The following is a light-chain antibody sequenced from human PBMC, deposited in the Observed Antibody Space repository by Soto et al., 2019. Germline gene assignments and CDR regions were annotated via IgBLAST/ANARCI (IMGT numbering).Light chain of an antibody. Sequence: IVMTQSPATLSVSPGERATLSCRASQRVSSHLAWYQQKPGQAPRLLIYGASIRATGIPPWFSGSGSGTEFTLTISSLQSEDFAVYYWQKYNYWPLAFGLGTKVEVK. J-gene: IGKJ1*01. CDR3: QKYNYWPLA. V-gene: IGKV3-15*01. CDR2: GAS. CDR1: QRVSSH.